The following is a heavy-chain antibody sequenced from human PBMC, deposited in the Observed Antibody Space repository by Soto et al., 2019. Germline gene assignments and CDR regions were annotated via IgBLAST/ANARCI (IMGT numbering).Heavy chain of an antibody. D-gene: IGHD3-10*01. CDR2: IIPIFGTA. Sequence: SVKVSFKASGGTFSSYAISWVRQAPGQGLEWMGGIIPIFGTANYAQKFQGRVTITAXXXXXXAXMXLXXXXSEXTAVYYCARGKFGELLFDYWGQGTLVTVSS. CDR3: ARGKFGELLFDY. V-gene: IGHV1-69*13. CDR1: GGTFSSYA. J-gene: IGHJ4*02.